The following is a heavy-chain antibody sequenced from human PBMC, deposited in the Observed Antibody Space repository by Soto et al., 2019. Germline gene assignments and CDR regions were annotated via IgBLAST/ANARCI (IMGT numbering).Heavy chain of an antibody. CDR3: ARGYGGYAEVDN. J-gene: IGHJ4*02. D-gene: IGHD5-12*01. CDR1: GFMFSAYT. V-gene: IGHV3-21*01. CDR2: ISSDSDHI. Sequence: AGSLRLSCAASGFMFSAYTMNWVRQAPGKGLEWLSSISSDSDHIDYADSVRGRFTVSRDNARKSLYLQMDSLGVEDTGVYYCARGYGGYAEVDNWGQGTLVTVSS.